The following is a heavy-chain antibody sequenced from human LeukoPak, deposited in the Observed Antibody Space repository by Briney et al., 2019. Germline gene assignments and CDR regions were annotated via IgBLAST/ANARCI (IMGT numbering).Heavy chain of an antibody. V-gene: IGHV4-61*02. D-gene: IGHD4-23*01. Sequence: SETLSLTCTVSGGSISSGSYYWSWIRQPAGKGLEWIGRIYTSGSTNYNPSLKSRVTISVDTSKNQFSLKVRSVTAADTAMYYCARAPGGNSPFDYWGQGTLVTVSS. J-gene: IGHJ4*02. CDR2: IYTSGST. CDR1: GGSISSGSYY. CDR3: ARAPGGNSPFDY.